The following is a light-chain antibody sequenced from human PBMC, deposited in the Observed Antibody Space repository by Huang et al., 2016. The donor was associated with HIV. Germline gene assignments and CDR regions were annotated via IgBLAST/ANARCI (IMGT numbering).Light chain of an antibody. CDR3: QQYNNWLALT. CDR2: DAS. CDR1: QSVSTN. Sequence: EIVMTQSPATLSVSPGERATLACRASQSVSTNLAWYQQKPGQAPSLLTYDASTRATGIPARFSGSGSGTDFTLTISSLQSEDFAVYYCQQYNNWLALTFGGGTKVEIK. V-gene: IGKV3D-15*01. J-gene: IGKJ4*01.